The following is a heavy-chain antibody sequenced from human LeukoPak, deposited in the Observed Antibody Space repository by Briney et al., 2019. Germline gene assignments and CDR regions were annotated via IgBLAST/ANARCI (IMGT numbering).Heavy chain of an antibody. CDR1: GFTFNTYW. CDR2: INQDGTKK. D-gene: IGHD3-9*01. J-gene: IGHJ3*01. Sequence: GGSLRLSCAASGFTFNTYWMTWVRQAPGEGLEWVANINQDGTKKHYVDSVEGRFTISRGNARNSLYLQMNSLRAEDTAVYYCARDLSNKILTTYYDVFDVWGQGSMVTVSS. V-gene: IGHV3-7*03. CDR3: ARDLSNKILTTYYDVFDV.